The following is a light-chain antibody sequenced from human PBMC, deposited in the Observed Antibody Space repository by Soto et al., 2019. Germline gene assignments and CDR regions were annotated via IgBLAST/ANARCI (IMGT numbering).Light chain of an antibody. CDR1: QSVSSSY. Sequence: EIVLTQSPGTVSLSPGEIATLSCMASQSVSSSYLAWYQQKPGQAPRLLIYAASSRATGIPDRFSGSGSGTDFTLTISRLEPEDFAVYYCQQYGSSPRTFGQGTKVDIK. J-gene: IGKJ1*01. CDR2: AAS. CDR3: QQYGSSPRT. V-gene: IGKV3-20*01.